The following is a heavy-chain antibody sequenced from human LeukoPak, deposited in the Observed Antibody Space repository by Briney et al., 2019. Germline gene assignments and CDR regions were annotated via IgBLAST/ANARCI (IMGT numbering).Heavy chain of an antibody. D-gene: IGHD2-21*02. CDR3: ARDNPYCGGDCYSRPDY. V-gene: IGHV3-48*03. J-gene: IGHJ4*02. CDR1: GFTFSSNE. Sequence: GGSLRLSCAASGFTFSSNEMNWVRQAPGKGLEWVSYISSSGSTIYYADSVKGRFIISRDNAKNSLYLQMNSLRAEDTAVYYCARDNPYCGGDCYSRPDYWGQGTLVTVSS. CDR2: ISSSGSTI.